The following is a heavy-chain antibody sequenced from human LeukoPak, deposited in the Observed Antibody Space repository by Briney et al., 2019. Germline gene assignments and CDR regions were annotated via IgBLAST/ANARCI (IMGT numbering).Heavy chain of an antibody. V-gene: IGHV3-30-3*01. CDR3: ARELEEWLSQTFDY. CDR2: ISYDGSNK. D-gene: IGHD3-3*01. J-gene: IGHJ4*02. CDR1: GFTVNSNY. Sequence: LPGGSLRLSCAASGFTVNSNYMNWVRQAPGKGLEWVAVISYDGSNKYYADSVKGRFTISRDNSKNTLYLQMNSLRAEDTAVYYCARELEEWLSQTFDYWGQGTLVTVSS.